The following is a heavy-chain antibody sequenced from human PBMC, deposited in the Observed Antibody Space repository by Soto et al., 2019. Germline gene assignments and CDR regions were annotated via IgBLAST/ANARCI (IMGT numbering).Heavy chain of an antibody. CDR2: ISSSSFYI. D-gene: IGHD3-3*01. CDR3: ARETCYGGNYTPYYYNMAG. V-gene: IGHV3-21*01. J-gene: IGHJ6*02. CDR1: GFSFSSHS. Sequence: GWSLRLSCSASGFSFSSHSMNWVRQAPGKGLEWVSSISSSSFYIYYTDSVKGRFTISRDNAKKSLYLQMNSLRAEDTAVYYCARETCYGGNYTPYYYNMAGWGQGTTVTVSS.